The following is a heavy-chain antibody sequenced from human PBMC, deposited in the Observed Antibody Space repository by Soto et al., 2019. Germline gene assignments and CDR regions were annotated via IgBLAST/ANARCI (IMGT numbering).Heavy chain of an antibody. Sequence: ASVKVSCKASGYTFTSYGISWVRQAPGQGLEWMGWISAYNGNTNYAQKLQGRVTMTTDTSTSTAYMELRSLRSDDTAVYYCARDSLLWFGAPTRYYYYGMDVWGQGTTVTVSS. CDR1: GYTFTSYG. CDR2: ISAYNGNT. V-gene: IGHV1-18*01. D-gene: IGHD3-10*01. CDR3: ARDSLLWFGAPTRYYYYGMDV. J-gene: IGHJ6*02.